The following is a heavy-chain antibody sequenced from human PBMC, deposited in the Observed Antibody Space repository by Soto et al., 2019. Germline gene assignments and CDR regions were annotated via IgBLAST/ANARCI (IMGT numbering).Heavy chain of an antibody. Sequence: PSETLSLTCAVYGGSFSGYYWSWIRQPPGKGLEWIGEINHSGSTNYNPSLKSRVTISVDTSRNQFSLKLSSVTAADTAVYYCARGLPGPYWEYNWFDPWGQGTLVTVSS. CDR2: INHSGST. D-gene: IGHD1-26*01. J-gene: IGHJ5*02. CDR3: ARGLPGPYWEYNWFDP. V-gene: IGHV4-34*01. CDR1: GGSFSGYY.